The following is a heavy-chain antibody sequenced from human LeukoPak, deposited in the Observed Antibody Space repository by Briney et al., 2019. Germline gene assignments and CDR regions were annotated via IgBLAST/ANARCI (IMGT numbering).Heavy chain of an antibody. CDR2: IYYSGST. J-gene: IGHJ5*02. CDR1: GGSISSSSYY. Sequence: SETLSLTCTVSGGSISSSSYYWGWIRQPPGKGLEWIGSIYYSGSTYYNPSLKSRVTISVDTSKNQFSLKLSSVTAADTAVYYCARSFGDRSGYFPQPLSFDPWGQGTLVAVSS. V-gene: IGHV4-39*01. D-gene: IGHD3-22*01. CDR3: ARSFGDRSGYFPQPLSFDP.